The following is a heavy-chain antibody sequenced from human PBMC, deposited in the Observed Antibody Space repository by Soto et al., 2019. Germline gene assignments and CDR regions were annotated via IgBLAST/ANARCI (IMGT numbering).Heavy chain of an antibody. Sequence: GESLKISCKGSGYSFTSYWISWVRQMPGKGLEWMGRIDPSDSYTNYSPSFQGHVTISADKSISTAYLQWSSLKASDTAMYYCARSRTTIFGVVIGTLNDYCGQRTLVTVSS. CDR2: IDPSDSYT. V-gene: IGHV5-10-1*01. J-gene: IGHJ4*02. CDR1: GYSFTSYW. CDR3: ARSRTTIFGVVIGTLNDY. D-gene: IGHD3-3*01.